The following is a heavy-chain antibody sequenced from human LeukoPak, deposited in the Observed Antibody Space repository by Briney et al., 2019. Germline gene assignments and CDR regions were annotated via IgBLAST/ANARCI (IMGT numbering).Heavy chain of an antibody. Sequence: TSETLSLTCTVSDGSISSGGYYWSWIRQPPGKGMEWIVYIYHSGSTYYNPSLKSRVTISVDRSKNQFSLKLSSVTAADTAVYYCAREDFWSGYQYFDYWGQGTLVTVSS. D-gene: IGHD3-3*01. J-gene: IGHJ4*02. CDR2: IYHSGST. CDR1: DGSISSGGYY. CDR3: AREDFWSGYQYFDY. V-gene: IGHV4-30-2*01.